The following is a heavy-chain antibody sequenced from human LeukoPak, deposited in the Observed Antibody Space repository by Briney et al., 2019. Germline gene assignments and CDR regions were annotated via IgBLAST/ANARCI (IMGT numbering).Heavy chain of an antibody. Sequence: AGGSLRLSCAASGFTFSDYYMTWFRQAPGKGLEWVSYISGGSSYTNFADSVKGRFTISRDNAKNSLYLQMNSLRAEDTAVYYCARSFKTPGGAYCGGDCYSFLGQSWGQGTLVTVSS. CDR1: GFTFSDYY. CDR3: ARSFKTPGGAYCGGDCYSFLGQS. CDR2: ISGGSSYT. J-gene: IGHJ4*02. V-gene: IGHV3-11*06. D-gene: IGHD2-21*02.